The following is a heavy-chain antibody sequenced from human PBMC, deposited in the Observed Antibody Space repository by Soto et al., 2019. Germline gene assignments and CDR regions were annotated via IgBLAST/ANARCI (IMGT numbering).Heavy chain of an antibody. CDR1: GGSISSSY. Sequence: SETLSLTCTVSGGSISSSYWSWIRQPPGKGLEWLAYIYDDGSANYNPSLKSRATISLDMSKNQFSLKLTSVTAADTAVYYCARDKYCSGGSCRKNWFDPWGQGTLVTSPQ. CDR3: ARDKYCSGGSCRKNWFDP. D-gene: IGHD2-15*01. V-gene: IGHV4-59*01. J-gene: IGHJ5*02. CDR2: IYDDGSA.